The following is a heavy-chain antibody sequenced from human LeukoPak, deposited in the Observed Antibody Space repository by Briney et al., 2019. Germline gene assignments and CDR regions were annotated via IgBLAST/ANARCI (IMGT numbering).Heavy chain of an antibody. CDR3: AVNYYDSSGYYSPPLY. V-gene: IGHV1-18*01. J-gene: IGHJ4*02. Sequence: ASVKVSCKASGYTFTSYGISWVRQAPGQGLEWMGWISAYNGNTNYAQKLQGRVTMTTDTSTSTAYMELKSLRSDDTAVYYCAVNYYDSSGYYSPPLYWGQGTLVTVSS. CDR1: GYTFTSYG. CDR2: ISAYNGNT. D-gene: IGHD3-22*01.